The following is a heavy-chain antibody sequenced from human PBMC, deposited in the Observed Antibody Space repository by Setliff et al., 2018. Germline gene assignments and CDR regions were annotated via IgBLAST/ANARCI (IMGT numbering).Heavy chain of an antibody. CDR2: INAGNGNT. V-gene: IGHV1-3*01. D-gene: IGHD3-3*01. CDR3: ARGRHPPWSGYPYYYMDV. CDR1: GYTFTSYY. J-gene: IGHJ6*03. Sequence: ASVKVSCKASGYTFTSYYIHWVRQAPGQRLEWMGWINAGNGNTKYSQKFQGRVTITRDKSTSTAYMELSSLRSEDTAVYYCARGRHPPWSGYPYYYMDVWGKGTTVTVSS.